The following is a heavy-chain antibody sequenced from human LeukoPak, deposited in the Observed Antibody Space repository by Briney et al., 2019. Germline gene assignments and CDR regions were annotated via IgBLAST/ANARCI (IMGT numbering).Heavy chain of an antibody. Sequence: SETLSLTCAVSGGSLSGYYWTWIRQPPGKGLEWIGEINHSGSTNYNPSLKSRVTISVDTSRKQFFLRLSSVTAADTAMYYCARGLNDSWTGENYWGQGTLVTVSS. J-gene: IGHJ4*02. V-gene: IGHV4-34*01. CDR2: INHSGST. CDR1: GGSLSGYY. CDR3: ARGLNDSWTGENY. D-gene: IGHD3-3*01.